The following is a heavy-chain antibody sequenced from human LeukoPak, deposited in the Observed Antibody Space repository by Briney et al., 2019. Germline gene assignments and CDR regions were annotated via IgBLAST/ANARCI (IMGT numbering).Heavy chain of an antibody. V-gene: IGHV3-48*03. Sequence: PGGSLRLSCAASGFTFSSYEMNWVRQAPGKGLEWVSYISSSGSTIYYADSVKGRFTISRDNAKNSLYLQMNSLRAEDTAVYYCARVLHKRNYDSSAYYVFWGQGTLVTVSS. CDR1: GFTFSSYE. D-gene: IGHD3-22*01. CDR2: ISSSGSTI. CDR3: ARVLHKRNYDSSAYYVF. J-gene: IGHJ4*02.